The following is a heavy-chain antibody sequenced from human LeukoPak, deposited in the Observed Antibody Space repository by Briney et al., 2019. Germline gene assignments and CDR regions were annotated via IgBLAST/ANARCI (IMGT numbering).Heavy chain of an antibody. CDR2: IYYSGST. J-gene: IGHJ4*02. CDR3: ARHDYSNYVVDY. Sequence: SETLSLTCTVSGGSISSSSYYWGWIRQPPGKGLEWIGSIYYSGSTYYNPSLKSRVTISVDTSKNQFSLKLSSVTAADTAVYYCARHDYSNYVVDYWGQRTLVTVSS. D-gene: IGHD4-11*01. CDR1: GGSISSSSYY. V-gene: IGHV4-39*01.